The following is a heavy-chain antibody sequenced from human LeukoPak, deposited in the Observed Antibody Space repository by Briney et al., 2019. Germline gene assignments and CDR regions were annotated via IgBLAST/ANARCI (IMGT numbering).Heavy chain of an antibody. D-gene: IGHD5-18*01. V-gene: IGHV1-18*01. J-gene: IGHJ4*02. CDR1: GYTFTNYG. Sequence: GASVKVSCKASGYTFTNYGISWVRQAPGQGIERMGWISDYNGITNYAQTFQGRVTMTTDTSTSTAYMELRSLRSDDTGVYYCARYSYGLYYFDSWGQGTLVTVSS. CDR2: ISDYNGIT. CDR3: ARYSYGLYYFDS.